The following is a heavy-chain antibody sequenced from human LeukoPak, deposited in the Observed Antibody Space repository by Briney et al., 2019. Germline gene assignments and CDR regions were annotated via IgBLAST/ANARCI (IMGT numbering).Heavy chain of an antibody. V-gene: IGHV1-24*01. CDR2: FDPEDGET. J-gene: IGHJ4*02. D-gene: IGHD4-17*01. CDR1: GYTLTELS. CDR3: ATLGDYGDYGLGY. Sequence: ASVKVSCKVSGYTLTELSMHWVRQAPGTGLEWMGGFDPEDGETIYAQKFQGRVTMTEGTSTDTAYMELSSLRSEDTAVYYCATLGDYGDYGLGYWGQGTLVTVSS.